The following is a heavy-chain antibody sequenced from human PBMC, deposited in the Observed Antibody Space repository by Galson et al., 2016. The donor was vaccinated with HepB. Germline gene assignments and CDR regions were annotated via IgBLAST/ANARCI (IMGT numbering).Heavy chain of an antibody. Sequence: SLRLSCAASGFTFSNYGMHWVRQAPGKGLEWVAADSMDGRRKFYADSVKGRLTISRDNSNSMLFLQMSSLRADDTAVSYCARRHEYCPPVGCSVDYWGQGTLVSVSS. D-gene: IGHD2/OR15-2a*01. CDR2: DSMDGRRK. CDR1: GFTFSNYG. V-gene: IGHV3-30*03. CDR3: ARRHEYCPPVGCSVDY. J-gene: IGHJ4*02.